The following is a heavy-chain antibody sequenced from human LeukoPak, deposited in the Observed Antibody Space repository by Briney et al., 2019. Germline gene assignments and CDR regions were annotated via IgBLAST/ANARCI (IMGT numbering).Heavy chain of an antibody. V-gene: IGHV1-18*01. CDR3: ARASYGSGWYGEDY. Sequence: ASVKVSCKASGYTFSSYGLSWVRQAPGQGLEWMGWISAYNGNTNYAQKFQGRVTMTTDTSTSTAYMELRSLRCDDTAVYYCARASYGSGWYGEDYWGQGTLVTVSS. J-gene: IGHJ4*02. CDR2: ISAYNGNT. D-gene: IGHD6-13*01. CDR1: GYTFSSYG.